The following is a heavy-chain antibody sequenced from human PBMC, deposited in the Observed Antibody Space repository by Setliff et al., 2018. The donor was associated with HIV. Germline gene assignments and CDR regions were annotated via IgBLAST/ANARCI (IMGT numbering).Heavy chain of an antibody. CDR1: GFTFSTYG. V-gene: IGHV3-30*02. D-gene: IGHD1-26*01. CDR3: AKDHGGSVDC. Sequence: GGSLRLSCAASGFTFSTYGMHWVRQAPGKGLEWVAFIRLDGSNKYYADSVKGRFTISRDNSKNTLYVQMNSLRAEDTAVYYCAKDHGGSVDCWGQGTLVTVSS. CDR2: IRLDGSNK. J-gene: IGHJ4*02.